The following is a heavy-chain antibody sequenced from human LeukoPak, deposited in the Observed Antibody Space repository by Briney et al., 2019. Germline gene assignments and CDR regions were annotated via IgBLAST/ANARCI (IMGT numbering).Heavy chain of an antibody. J-gene: IGHJ6*04. D-gene: IGHD2-15*01. CDR1: GFTFSSYA. V-gene: IGHV4-31*02. CDR2: IYYSGST. Sequence: LRLSCAASGFTFSSYAMSWVRQAPGKGLEWIGYIYYSGSTYYNPSLKSRVTISVDTSKNQFSLKLSSVTAADTAVYYCARDRASALGYCSGGSCYYYYYGMDVWGRGTTVTVSS. CDR3: ARDRASALGYCSGGSCYYYYYGMDV.